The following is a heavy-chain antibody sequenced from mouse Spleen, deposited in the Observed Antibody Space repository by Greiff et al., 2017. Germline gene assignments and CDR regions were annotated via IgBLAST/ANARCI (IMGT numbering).Heavy chain of an antibody. CDR2: IDPETGGT. CDR3: TREEVPYYFDY. CDR1: GYTFTDYE. V-gene: IGHV1-15*01. J-gene: IGHJ2*01. Sequence: VQLVESGAELVRPGASVTLSCKASGYTFTDYEMHWVKQTPVHGLEWIGAIDPETGGTAYNQKFKGKAILTADKSSSTAYMELRSLTSEDSAVYYCTREEVPYYFDYWGQGTTLTVSS.